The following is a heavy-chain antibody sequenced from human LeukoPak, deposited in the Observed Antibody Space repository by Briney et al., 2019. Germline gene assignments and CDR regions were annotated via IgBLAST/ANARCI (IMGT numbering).Heavy chain of an antibody. CDR2: IVVGSGNT. CDR1: GFTFTSSA. D-gene: IGHD3-3*01. V-gene: IGHV1-58*02. Sequence: ASVKVSCKASGFTFTSSAMQWVRQARGQRLEWIGWIVVGSGNTNYAQKFQERVTITRDMSTSTAYMELSSLRSEDTAVYYCARDQIDDFWSGPTHDYYMDVRGKGTTVTVSS. J-gene: IGHJ6*03. CDR3: ARDQIDDFWSGPTHDYYMDV.